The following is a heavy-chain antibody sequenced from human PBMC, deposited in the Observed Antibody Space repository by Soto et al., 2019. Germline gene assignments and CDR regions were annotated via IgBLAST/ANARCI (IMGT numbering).Heavy chain of an antibody. D-gene: IGHD6-13*01. Sequence: ASVKVSCKASGYTFGSYGITWVRQAPGQGLEWMGWISPNGNTNYAQKFQGRVTMTTDTSTSTAYMDLRNLRSDDTAVYYCARPTLAGSSWYLAFDIWGQGTMVTVSS. CDR2: ISPNGNT. V-gene: IGHV1-18*01. CDR1: GYTFGSYG. CDR3: ARPTLAGSSWYLAFDI. J-gene: IGHJ3*02.